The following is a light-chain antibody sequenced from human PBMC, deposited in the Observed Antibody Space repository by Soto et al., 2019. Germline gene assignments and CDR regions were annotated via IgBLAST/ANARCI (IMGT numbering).Light chain of an antibody. CDR1: NSDVGGYNY. CDR3: SSYTTTNTLYV. V-gene: IGLV2-14*01. CDR2: EVF. J-gene: IGLJ1*01. Sequence: QSALTQPASVSGSPGQSITIPCTGTNSDVGGYNYVSWYQHHPGKAPKLMIYEVFNRPSGVSSRFSGSKSGSTASLTISRLQAEDEADYYCSSYTTTNTLYVFGTGTKVTVL.